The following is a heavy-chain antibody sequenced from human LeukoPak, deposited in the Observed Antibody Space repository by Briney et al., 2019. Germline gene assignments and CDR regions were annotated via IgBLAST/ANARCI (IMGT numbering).Heavy chain of an antibody. Sequence: SETLSLTCTVSGGSISSGDYYWSWIRQPPGKGLEWIGYIYYSGSTYYNPSLKSRVTISVDTSKNQFSLKLSSVTAADLAVYYCARVPTYYYDSSGYYLDYWGQGTLVTVSS. V-gene: IGHV4-30-4*08. D-gene: IGHD3-22*01. CDR2: IYYSGST. CDR1: GGSISSGDYY. CDR3: ARVPTYYYDSSGYYLDY. J-gene: IGHJ4*02.